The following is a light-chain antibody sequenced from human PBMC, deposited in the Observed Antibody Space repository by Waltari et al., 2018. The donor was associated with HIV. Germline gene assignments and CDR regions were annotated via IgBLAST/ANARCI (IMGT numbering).Light chain of an antibody. CDR1: SSDVGGYNY. Sequence: QSALTPPPSASGSPGQSVTISCTGKSSDVGGYNYVSWYQQHPGKAPKLMMYEVFKRPSGVPDRFSGSKSGNTASLTVSGLQAEDEADYYCTSYAGSNNLVFGGGTKLTVL. CDR3: TSYAGSNNLV. J-gene: IGLJ2*01. V-gene: IGLV2-8*01. CDR2: EVF.